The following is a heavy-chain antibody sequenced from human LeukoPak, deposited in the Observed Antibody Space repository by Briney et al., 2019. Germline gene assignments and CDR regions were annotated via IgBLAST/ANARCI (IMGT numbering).Heavy chain of an antibody. Sequence: GGSLRLSCAASGFTFSSYAMHWVRQAPGKGLEWVAVISYDGSNKYYADSVKGRFTISRDNSKNTLYLQMNSLRVEDTAVYYCARDRGAARFDFWGQGAQVTVSS. CDR3: ARDRGAARFDF. CDR1: GFTFSSYA. V-gene: IGHV3-30-3*01. J-gene: IGHJ4*02. D-gene: IGHD6-6*01. CDR2: ISYDGSNK.